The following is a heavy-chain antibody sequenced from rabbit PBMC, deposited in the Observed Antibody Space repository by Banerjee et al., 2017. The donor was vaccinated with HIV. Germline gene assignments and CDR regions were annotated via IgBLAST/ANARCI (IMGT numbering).Heavy chain of an antibody. CDR3: ARSPWAVGSYSFHL. D-gene: IGHD8-1*01. Sequence: QEQLVESGGGLVQPGASLTLTCTASGFSFSSGYWICWVRQAPGKGLEWIGCIGAGSGTTYYATWAKGRFTISKTSSTTVTLQMTSLTAADTATYFCARSPWAVGSYSFHLWGPGTLVTVS. CDR1: GFSFSSGYW. CDR2: IGAGSGTT. J-gene: IGHJ4*01. V-gene: IGHV1S45*01.